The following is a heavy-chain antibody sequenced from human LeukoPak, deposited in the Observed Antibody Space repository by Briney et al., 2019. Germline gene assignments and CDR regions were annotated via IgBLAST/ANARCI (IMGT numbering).Heavy chain of an antibody. J-gene: IGHJ4*02. CDR2: VHLSGRT. CDR1: GGSISSTNW. Sequence: KPSGTLSLTCGVSGGSISSTNWWTWVRQPPGEGLEWIGEVHLSGRTNYNPSLESRVTMSVDMSENHISLKLTSVTAADTAVYYCARVGGPYRPLDYSGQGTLVTVSS. CDR3: ARVGGPYRPLDY. V-gene: IGHV4-4*02.